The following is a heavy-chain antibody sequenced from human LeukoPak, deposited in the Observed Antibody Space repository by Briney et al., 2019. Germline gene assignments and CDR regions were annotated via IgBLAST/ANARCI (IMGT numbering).Heavy chain of an antibody. CDR3: ARAEPPVRGVIILPFDY. Sequence: GASVKVSCKASGGTFSSYAISWVRQAPGQGLEWMGRIIPILGIANYAQKLQSRVTMTTDTSTSTAYMELRSLRSDDTAVYYCARAEPPVRGVIILPFDYWGQGTLVTVSS. CDR2: IIPILGIA. D-gene: IGHD3-10*01. J-gene: IGHJ4*02. V-gene: IGHV1-69*04. CDR1: GGTFSSYA.